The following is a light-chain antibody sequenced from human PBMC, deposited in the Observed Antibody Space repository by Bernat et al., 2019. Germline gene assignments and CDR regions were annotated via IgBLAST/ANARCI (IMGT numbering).Light chain of an antibody. CDR2: GAS. Sequence: DIQMTQSPSSLSASVGDRVTITCRADQSIGRNLNWYQQTPGKAPKLLIYGASSLQSGVPSRFSGSGSETDFTLTINSLEPEDFATYYCQQSYTTPRTFGQGTKVEIK. J-gene: IGKJ1*01. CDR1: QSIGRN. V-gene: IGKV1-39*01. CDR3: QQSYTTPRT.